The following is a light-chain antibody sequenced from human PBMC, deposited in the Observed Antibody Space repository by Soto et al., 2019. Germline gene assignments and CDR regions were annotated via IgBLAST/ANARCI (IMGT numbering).Light chain of an antibody. CDR2: VDSDGSH. V-gene: IGLV4-69*01. Sequence: QSVLTQSPSASASLGASVKLTCTLSSGHSNYAIAWHQQQPEKGPRYLMTVDSDGSHTRVDAIPDRFSGSSSGAERYLTISSLQSEYEADYSCQTWGTGIHVVFGGGTKLTVL. CDR1: SGHSNYA. J-gene: IGLJ2*01. CDR3: QTWGTGIHVV.